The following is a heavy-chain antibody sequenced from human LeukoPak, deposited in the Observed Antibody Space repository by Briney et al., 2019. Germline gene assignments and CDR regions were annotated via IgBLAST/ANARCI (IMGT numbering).Heavy chain of an antibody. V-gene: IGHV1-69*13. Sequence: SVKVSCKASGGTLSSYAMSWVRQAPGQGLEWMGGIIPIFGTANYAQKFQGRVTITADESTSTAYMELSTLRSEDTAVYYCARDVRPYCSSTSCYEERGYGMDVWGKGTTVTVSS. D-gene: IGHD2-2*01. CDR2: IIPIFGTA. CDR3: ARDVRPYCSSTSCYEERGYGMDV. CDR1: GGTLSSYA. J-gene: IGHJ6*04.